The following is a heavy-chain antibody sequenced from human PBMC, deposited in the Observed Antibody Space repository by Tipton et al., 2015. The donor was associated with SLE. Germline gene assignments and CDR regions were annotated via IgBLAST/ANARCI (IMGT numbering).Heavy chain of an antibody. CDR3: ASLGDRGGVVT. CDR2: IYTSGST. J-gene: IGHJ4*02. Sequence: TLSLTCTVPGGPISSGSYYWSWIRQPAGKGLEWIGRIYTSGSTNYNPSLKSRVTISVDTSKNQFSLKLSSVTAADTAVYYCASLGDRGGVVTWGQGTLVTVSS. D-gene: IGHD3-3*01. V-gene: IGHV4-61*02. CDR1: GGPISSGSYY.